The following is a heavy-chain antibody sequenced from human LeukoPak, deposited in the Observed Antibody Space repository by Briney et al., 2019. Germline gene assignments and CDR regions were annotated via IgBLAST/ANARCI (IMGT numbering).Heavy chain of an antibody. D-gene: IGHD3/OR15-3a*01. J-gene: IGHJ5*02. CDR1: GFTFGGYW. V-gene: IGHV3-7*01. Sequence: GGSLRLSCAASGFTFGGYWMTWVRQAPGKGLEWVANIKQDGSAKNYMDSVQGRFTISRDNAEKALYLQMNSLRAEDTAVYYCARGLDPHWFDPWGQGTLVTVSS. CDR2: IKQDGSAK. CDR3: ARGLDPHWFDP.